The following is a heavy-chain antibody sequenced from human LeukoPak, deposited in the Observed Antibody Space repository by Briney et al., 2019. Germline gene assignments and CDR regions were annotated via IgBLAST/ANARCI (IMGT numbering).Heavy chain of an antibody. CDR2: INHSGST. V-gene: IGHV4-34*01. CDR3: ARDHRIYGMDV. J-gene: IGHJ6*02. D-gene: IGHD2-15*01. CDR1: GGSFSGYY. Sequence: SETLSLTCAVYGGSFSGYYWSWIRQPPGKGLEWIGEINHSGSTNYNPSLKSRVTISVDRSKNQFSLKLSSVTAADTAVYYCARDHRIYGMDVWGQGTTVTVSS.